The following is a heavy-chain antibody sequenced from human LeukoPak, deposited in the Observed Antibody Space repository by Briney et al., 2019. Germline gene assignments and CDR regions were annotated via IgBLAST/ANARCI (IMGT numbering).Heavy chain of an antibody. CDR3: ASGGWF. D-gene: IGHD3-10*01. J-gene: IGHJ4*02. CDR2: IKSITDGGTT. Sequence: GGSLRLSCAASGFTFSTKWMSWVRQAPGKGLEWVGRIKSITDGGTTDYAAPVKGRFTISRDDSKNTLYLQMNSLKTEDTAVYYCASGGWFGGQGTLVTVSS. CDR1: GFTFSTKW. V-gene: IGHV3-15*01.